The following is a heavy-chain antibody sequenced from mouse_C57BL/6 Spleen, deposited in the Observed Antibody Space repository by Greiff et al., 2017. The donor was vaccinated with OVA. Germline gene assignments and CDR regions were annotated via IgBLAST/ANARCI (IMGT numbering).Heavy chain of an antibody. V-gene: IGHV1-55*01. CDR2: IYPGSGST. J-gene: IGHJ1*03. CDR1: GYTFTSYW. Sequence: QVQLQQPGAELVKPGASVKMSCKASGYTFTSYWITWVKQRPGQGLEWIGDIYPGSGSTNYNEKFKSKATLTVDTSSSTAYMQLSSLTSEDSAVYYCARDYYGSSYVWYFEVWGTGTTVTVSS. CDR3: ARDYYGSSYVWYFEV. D-gene: IGHD1-1*01.